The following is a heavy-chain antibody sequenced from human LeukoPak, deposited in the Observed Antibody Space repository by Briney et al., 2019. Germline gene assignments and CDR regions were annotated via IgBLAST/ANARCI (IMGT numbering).Heavy chain of an antibody. CDR1: GFTFSSYS. V-gene: IGHV3-23*01. J-gene: IGHJ4*02. CDR2: ISDDSSNT. CDR3: AKGSGLDY. D-gene: IGHD1-26*01. Sequence: GGSLRLSCVASGFTFSSYSTNWVRQAPGKGLDWVSSISDDSSNTYSADSVKGRFTISRGNSRNTLYLQMNSLRAEDTAVYYCAKGSGLDYWGRGTLVTVSS.